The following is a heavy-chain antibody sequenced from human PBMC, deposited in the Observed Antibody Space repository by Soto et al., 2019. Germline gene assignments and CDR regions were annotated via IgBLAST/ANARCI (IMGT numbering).Heavy chain of an antibody. Sequence: QVQLEQSGAEVKKPVSSVKVPCKTSGDTFNIYAISWVRQAPGQGLEWMGGIIPVFGTPRYAQKFRDRVTINADASTSTAYMERRSLTSEYTAVYSGARGPYYVLGKGVAHFDYWGQENLVTVSS. CDR1: GDTFNIYA. D-gene: IGHD3-16*01. J-gene: IGHJ4*02. CDR2: IIPVFGTP. V-gene: IGHV1-69*01. CDR3: ARGPYYVLGKGVAHFDY.